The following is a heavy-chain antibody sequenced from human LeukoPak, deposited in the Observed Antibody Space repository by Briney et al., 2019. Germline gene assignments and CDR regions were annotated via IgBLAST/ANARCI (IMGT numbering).Heavy chain of an antibody. CDR1: GGSISSSSYY. CDR3: ATGWAVYDILTGYYNSPFDY. V-gene: IGHV4-39*01. J-gene: IGHJ4*02. CDR2: IYYSGST. D-gene: IGHD3-9*01. Sequence: SETLSLTCTVSGGSISSSSYYWGWIRQPPGKGLEWIGSIYYSGSTYYNPSLKSRVTISVDTSKNQFSLKLSSVTAADTAVYCCATGWAVYDILTGYYNSPFDYWGQGTLVTVSS.